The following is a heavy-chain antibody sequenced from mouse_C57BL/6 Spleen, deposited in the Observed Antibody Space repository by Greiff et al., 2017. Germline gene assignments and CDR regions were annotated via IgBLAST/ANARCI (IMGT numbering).Heavy chain of an antibody. Sequence: VQGVESGPGLVQPSQSLSITCTVSGFSLTSYGVHWVRQSPGKGLEWLGVIWRGGSTDYNAAFMSRLSITKDNSKSQVFFKMNSLQADDTAIYYCAKNRAPHYYGSSYGWFAYWGQGTLVTVSA. D-gene: IGHD1-1*01. CDR3: AKNRAPHYYGSSYGWFAY. CDR2: IWRGGST. J-gene: IGHJ3*01. CDR1: GFSLTSYG. V-gene: IGHV2-5*01.